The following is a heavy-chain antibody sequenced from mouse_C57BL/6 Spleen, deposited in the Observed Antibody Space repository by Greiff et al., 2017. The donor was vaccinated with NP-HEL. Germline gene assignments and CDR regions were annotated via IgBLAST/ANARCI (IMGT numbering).Heavy chain of an antibody. V-gene: IGHV5-4*01. J-gene: IGHJ2*01. CDR2: ISDGGSYT. Sequence: EVQLVESGGGLVKPGGSLKLSCAASGFTFSSYAMSWVRQTPEKRLEWVATISDGGSYTYYPDNVKGRFTISRDNAKNNLYLQMSHLKSEDTAMYYCARVGGYDEYYFDYWGQGTTLTVSS. CDR3: ARVGGYDEYYFDY. CDR1: GFTFSSYA. D-gene: IGHD2-2*01.